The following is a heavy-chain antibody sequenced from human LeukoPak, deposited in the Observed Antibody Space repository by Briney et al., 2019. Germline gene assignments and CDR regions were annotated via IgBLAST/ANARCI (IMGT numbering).Heavy chain of an antibody. D-gene: IGHD6-19*01. Sequence: SETLSLTCTVSGGSISSGSYYWSWIRQPAGKGLEWIGRIYTSGSTNYNPSLKSRVTISVDTSKNQFSLKLSSVTAADTAVYYCAIGSGWSHFDYWGQGTLVTVSS. CDR1: GGSISSGSYY. CDR2: IYTSGST. CDR3: AIGSGWSHFDY. J-gene: IGHJ4*02. V-gene: IGHV4-61*02.